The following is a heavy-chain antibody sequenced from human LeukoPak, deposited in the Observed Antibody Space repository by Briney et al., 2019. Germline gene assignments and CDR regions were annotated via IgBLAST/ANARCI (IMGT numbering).Heavy chain of an antibody. CDR3: AGSLLYCSGGSCYRWFDP. V-gene: IGHV4-30-2*01. Sequence: PSQTLSLTCAVSGGSISSGGYSWSWIRQPPGKGLEWIGYIYHSGSTYYNPSLKSRVTISVDRSKNQFSLKLSSVTAADTAVYYCAGSLLYCSGGSCYRWFDPWGQGTLVTVSS. CDR2: IYHSGST. J-gene: IGHJ5*02. D-gene: IGHD2-15*01. CDR1: GGSISSGGYS.